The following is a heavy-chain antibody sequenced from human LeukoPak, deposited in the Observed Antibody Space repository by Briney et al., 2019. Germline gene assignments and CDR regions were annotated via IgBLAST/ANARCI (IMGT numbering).Heavy chain of an antibody. D-gene: IGHD6-13*01. CDR1: GFTVSDNY. J-gene: IGHJ5*02. CDR3: ARDAPQVPAAGVLAS. CDR2: MYSRGDT. V-gene: IGHV3-53*01. Sequence: PGGSLRLSCAASGFTVSDNYMSWVRPAPGKGLEWVSVMYSRGDTYYADPVTGRFTFSRDISKNTLCLQMNGLRTEDTAMYYCARDAPQVPAAGVLASWGQGTLVTVSS.